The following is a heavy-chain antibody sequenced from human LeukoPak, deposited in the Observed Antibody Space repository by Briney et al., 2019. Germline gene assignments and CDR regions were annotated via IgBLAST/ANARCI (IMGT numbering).Heavy chain of an antibody. CDR1: GYTLTELS. V-gene: IGHV1-24*01. CDR3: ATSGGYSEPIDY. CDR2: FDPEDGET. Sequence: ASVKVSCKVSGYTLTELSMHWVRQAPGKGLEWMGGFDPEDGETIYAQKFQGRVTMTEDTSTDTAYMELSSLRSEDTAVYYCATSGGYSEPIDYWGQGTLVTVSS. D-gene: IGHD1-26*01. J-gene: IGHJ4*02.